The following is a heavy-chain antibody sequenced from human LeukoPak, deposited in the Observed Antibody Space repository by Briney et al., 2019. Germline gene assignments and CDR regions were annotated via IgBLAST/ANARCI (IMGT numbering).Heavy chain of an antibody. Sequence: ASVKVSSKASGGTFSSYAISWVRQAPGQGLEWMGGIIPIFGTANYAQKFQGRVTITADESTSTAYMELSSLRSEDTAVYYCARDAYYYYDSSGYRPFDYWGQGTLVTVSS. V-gene: IGHV1-69*13. J-gene: IGHJ4*02. CDR1: GGTFSSYA. D-gene: IGHD3-22*01. CDR3: ARDAYYYYDSSGYRPFDY. CDR2: IIPIFGTA.